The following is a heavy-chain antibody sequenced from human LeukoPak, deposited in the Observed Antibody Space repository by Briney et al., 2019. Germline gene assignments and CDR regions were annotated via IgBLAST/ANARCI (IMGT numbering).Heavy chain of an antibody. J-gene: IGHJ4*02. Sequence: PGGSLRLSCAASGFSFSTYIMNWVRQAPGKGLEWVSSISSSSNYIYYADSVKGRFTVSRDNAMSSLYLQMNSLRAEDTAVYYCASGRGWRDWGQGTLVTVSS. D-gene: IGHD3-22*01. CDR3: ASGRGWRD. CDR2: ISSSSNYI. CDR1: GFSFSTYI. V-gene: IGHV3-21*01.